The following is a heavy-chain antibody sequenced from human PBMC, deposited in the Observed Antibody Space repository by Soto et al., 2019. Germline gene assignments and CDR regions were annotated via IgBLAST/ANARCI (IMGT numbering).Heavy chain of an antibody. CDR3: ARDSGIAARSGPSSDY. CDR2: IIPIFGTA. Sequence: VSPKAPGGAFSSYASSWVHQAPRQGLEWMGGIIPIFGTANYAQKFQGRVTITADEATSTAYMELSSLRSEDTAVYYFARDSGIAARSGPSSDYWRHRSLVTV. D-gene: IGHD6-6*01. CDR1: GGAFSSYA. V-gene: IGHV1-69*01. J-gene: IGHJ4*01.